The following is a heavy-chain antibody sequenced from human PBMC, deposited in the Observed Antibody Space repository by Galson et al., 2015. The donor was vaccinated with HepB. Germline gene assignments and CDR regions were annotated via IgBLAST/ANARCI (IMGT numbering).Heavy chain of an antibody. Sequence: SLRLSCAASGFTFSSYWMSWVRQAPGKGLEWVANIKQDGSEKYYVDSVKARFTISRDNAKNSLYLQMNSLRAEDTAVYYCARDSHSYLRYFDYWGQGTLVTVSS. D-gene: IGHD1-26*01. CDR3: ARDSHSYLRYFDY. V-gene: IGHV3-7*03. J-gene: IGHJ4*02. CDR2: IKQDGSEK. CDR1: GFTFSSYW.